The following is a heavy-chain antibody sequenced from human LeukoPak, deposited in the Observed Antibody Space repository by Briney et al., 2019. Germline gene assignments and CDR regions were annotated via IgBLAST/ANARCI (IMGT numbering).Heavy chain of an antibody. Sequence: PSETLSLTCAVSGGSISSSNWWSWVRQPPGKGLEWIGEIYHSGSTNYNPSLKSRVTISVDKSKNQFSLKLSSVTAADTAVYYCAADYYDSSGYWRWDAFDIWGQGTMVTVSS. CDR2: IYHSGST. D-gene: IGHD3-22*01. J-gene: IGHJ3*02. CDR3: AADYYDSSGYWRWDAFDI. CDR1: GGSISSSNW. V-gene: IGHV4-4*02.